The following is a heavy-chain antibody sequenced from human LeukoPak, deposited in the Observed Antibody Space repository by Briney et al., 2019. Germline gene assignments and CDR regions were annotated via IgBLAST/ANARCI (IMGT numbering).Heavy chain of an antibody. CDR1: GFTLSSYG. CDR3: AREPPFGAGYYYGMDV. CDR2: IWYVGSNK. J-gene: IGHJ6*02. V-gene: IGHV3-33*01. D-gene: IGHD3-10*01. Sequence: GGSLRLSCAASGFTLSSYGMHWVRPAPGKGLEWVAVIWYVGSNKYYADSVKGRFTISRDNSKTTLYLQMNSLRAEDTAVYYCAREPPFGAGYYYGMDVWGQGTTVTVSS.